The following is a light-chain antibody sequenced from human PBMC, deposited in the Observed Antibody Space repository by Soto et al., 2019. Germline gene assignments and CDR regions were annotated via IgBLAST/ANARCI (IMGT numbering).Light chain of an antibody. CDR2: DAS. CDR3: QQYDNYPLT. V-gene: IGKV1-5*01. Sequence: IKMNESDSNLSAFVGARVTITCRASQSVRSWLAWYQQKPGRAPKFLIYDASSLESGVPSRFSGSGSGTEFTLTISNLQPDDFATYYCQQYDNYPLTVGGGTKVDIK. CDR1: QSVRSW. J-gene: IGKJ4*01.